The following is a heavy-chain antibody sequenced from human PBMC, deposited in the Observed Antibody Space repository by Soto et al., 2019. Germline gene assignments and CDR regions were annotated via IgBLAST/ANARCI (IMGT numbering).Heavy chain of an antibody. CDR1: GGTFSSYA. V-gene: IGHV1-69*13. Sequence: ASVKVSCKASGGTFSSYAISWVRQAPGQGLEWMGGIIPIFGTANYAQKFQGRVTITADESTSTAYMELSSLRSEDTAVYYCARGVTAMVYYFDYWGQGTLVTVSS. CDR2: IIPIFGTA. J-gene: IGHJ4*02. CDR3: ARGVTAMVYYFDY. D-gene: IGHD5-18*01.